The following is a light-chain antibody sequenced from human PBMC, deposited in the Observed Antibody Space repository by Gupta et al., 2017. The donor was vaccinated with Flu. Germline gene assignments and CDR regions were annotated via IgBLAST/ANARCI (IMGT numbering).Light chain of an antibody. CDR2: EDT. Sequence: SYELTQPPSVFVSPGQRASITCSGHNLKDKYASWYQQRPGQSPVLVIYEDTKRPSGIPERFSGSPSGNTATLTISGTQVMDEADYYCQAWDNNTAVFGGGTRLTVL. CDR1: NLKDKY. J-gene: IGLJ3*02. CDR3: QAWDNNTAV. V-gene: IGLV3-1*01.